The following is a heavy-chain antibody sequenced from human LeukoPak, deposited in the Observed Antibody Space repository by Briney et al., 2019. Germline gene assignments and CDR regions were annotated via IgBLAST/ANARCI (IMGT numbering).Heavy chain of an antibody. J-gene: IGHJ6*02. CDR1: GYTFTSYD. Sequence: ASVKASCKASGYTFTSYDINWVRQATGQGLEWMGWMNPNSGNTGYAQKFQGRVTMTRNISISTAYMELSSLRSEDTAVYYCARDLSDNYYYYYGMDVWGQGTTVTVSS. CDR3: ARDLSDNYYYYYGMDV. CDR2: MNPNSGNT. V-gene: IGHV1-8*01.